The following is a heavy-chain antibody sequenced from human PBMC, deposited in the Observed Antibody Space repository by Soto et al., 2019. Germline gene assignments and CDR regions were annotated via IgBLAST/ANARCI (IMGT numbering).Heavy chain of an antibody. CDR2: MNPNSGNT. J-gene: IGHJ3*01. CDR3: ARGIN. V-gene: IGHV1-8*01. CDR1: GYTFTSYD. Sequence: QVQLVQSGAEVKRPGASVRVSCKASGYTFTSYDINWVRQATGQGLEWLGWMNPNSGNTGYAQKFQGRITLTRSPSTSTAYMELTSLRSEDTAVYYCARGINWGQGTRVTVSS.